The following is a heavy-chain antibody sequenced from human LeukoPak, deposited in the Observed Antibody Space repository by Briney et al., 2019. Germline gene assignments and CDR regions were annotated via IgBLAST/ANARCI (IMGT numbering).Heavy chain of an antibody. CDR3: ARELYSSSSDWFDP. Sequence: SETLSLTCTVSGGSISSHYWSWIRQPPGKGLEWIGYIYYSGSTNYNPSLKSRVTISVDTSKNQFSLKLSSVTAADTAAYYCARELYSSSSDWFDPRGQGTLVTVSS. V-gene: IGHV4-59*11. D-gene: IGHD6-6*01. J-gene: IGHJ5*02. CDR2: IYYSGST. CDR1: GGSISSHY.